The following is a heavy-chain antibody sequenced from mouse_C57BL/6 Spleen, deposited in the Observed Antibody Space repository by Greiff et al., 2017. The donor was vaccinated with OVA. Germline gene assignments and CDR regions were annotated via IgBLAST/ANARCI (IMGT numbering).Heavy chain of an antibody. J-gene: IGHJ4*01. CDR1: GYTFTDYE. V-gene: IGHV1-15*01. CDR2: IDPETGGT. CDR3: TGDAMDY. Sequence: QVQLQQSGAELVRPGASVTLSCKASGYTFTDYEMHWVKQTPVHGLEWIGAIDPETGGTAYTQKFKGKAILTADKSSSTAYMELRSLTSEDSAVYYCTGDAMDYWGQGTSVTVSS.